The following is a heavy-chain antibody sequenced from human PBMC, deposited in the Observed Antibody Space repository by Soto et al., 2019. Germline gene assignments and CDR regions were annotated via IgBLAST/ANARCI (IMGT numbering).Heavy chain of an antibody. CDR3: AKGTYYHDTAGYCVFDY. Sequence: QVQLVESGGGVVQPGRSLTLSCAASEFTFSSYGIHWVRQAPGKGLEWVAVISYDGSKKQYADSVKARFTISRNNSKNTLHLQINGLRAEDTAVYDCAKGTYYHDTAGYCVFDYWGQGTLVTVSS. D-gene: IGHD3-22*01. CDR1: EFTFSSYG. J-gene: IGHJ4*02. V-gene: IGHV3-30*18. CDR2: ISYDGSKK.